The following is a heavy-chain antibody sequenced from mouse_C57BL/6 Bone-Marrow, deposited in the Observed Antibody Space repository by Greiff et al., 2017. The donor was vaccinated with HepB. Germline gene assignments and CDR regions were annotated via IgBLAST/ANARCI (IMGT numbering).Heavy chain of an antibody. CDR3: AKCGWHGYSIGY. D-gene: IGHD2-3*01. J-gene: IGHJ2*01. CDR1: GYSITSDY. Sequence: EVKLMESGPGLAKPSQSLSLTCFASGYSITSDYWNWIRKFPGKKLEYMGYISYSGSTYYNPSPKCRISITRDTSKNQYYLHLNSVTTEDTATYYCAKCGWHGYSIGYWGQGTTLTVSS. V-gene: IGHV3-8*01. CDR2: ISYSGST.